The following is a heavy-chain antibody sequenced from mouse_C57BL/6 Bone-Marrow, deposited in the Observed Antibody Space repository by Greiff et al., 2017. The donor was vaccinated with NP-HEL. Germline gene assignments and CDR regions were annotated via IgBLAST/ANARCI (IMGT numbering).Heavy chain of an antibody. CDR1: GFSLTSYG. CDR2: IWSGGST. Sequence: QVQLQQSGPGLVQPSQSLSITCTVSGFSLTSYGVHWVRQSPGKGLEWLGVIWSGGSTDYNAAFISRLSISKDNSKSQVFFKMNSLQADDTAIYYCARPYSNFLAWFAYWGQGTLVTVSA. D-gene: IGHD2-5*01. CDR3: ARPYSNFLAWFAY. V-gene: IGHV2-2*01. J-gene: IGHJ3*01.